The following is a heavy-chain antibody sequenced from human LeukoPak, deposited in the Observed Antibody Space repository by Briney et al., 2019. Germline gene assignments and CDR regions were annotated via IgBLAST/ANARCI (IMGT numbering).Heavy chain of an antibody. D-gene: IGHD4-11*01. CDR1: GDSVSSNSAA. Sequence: KSSQTLSLTCAISGDSVSSNSAAWNWIRQSPSRGLEWLGRTHYRSKWYNDYAVSVKSRITINPDTSKHQFSLQLNSVTPEDTAVYYCARGSRVRKTDYSNYDLRLGPLDYWGQGTLVTVSS. CDR3: ARGSRVRKTDYSNYDLRLGPLDY. CDR2: THYRSKWYN. J-gene: IGHJ4*02. V-gene: IGHV6-1*01.